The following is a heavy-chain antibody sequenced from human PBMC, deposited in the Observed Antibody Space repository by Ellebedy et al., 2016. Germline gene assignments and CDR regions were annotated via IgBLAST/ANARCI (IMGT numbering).Heavy chain of an antibody. J-gene: IGHJ4*02. CDR3: ARGSGSYSIGTRYFDY. V-gene: IGHV4-61*02. CDR2: IYTSGST. Sequence: SETLSLTXAVSGGSISSGGYYWSWIRQPAGKGLEWIGRIYTSGSTNYNPSLKSRVTMSVDTSKNQFSLKLSSVTAADTAVYYCARGSGSYSIGTRYFDYWGQGTLVTVSS. D-gene: IGHD3-10*01. CDR1: GGSISSGGYY.